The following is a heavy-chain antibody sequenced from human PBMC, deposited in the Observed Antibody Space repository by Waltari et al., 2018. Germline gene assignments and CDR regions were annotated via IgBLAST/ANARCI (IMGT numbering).Heavy chain of an antibody. V-gene: IGHV4-59*01. CDR3: ARGRGSGYFDY. CDR2: IYYSGST. J-gene: IGHJ4*02. D-gene: IGHD3-22*01. CDR1: GGSISTYY. Sequence: QVQLQESGPGLVKPSETLSLTCTVSGGSISTYYWSWIRQPPGKGLEWIGYIYYSGSTNYDPSLKSRVTISVDTSKNQFSLNLRSVTAAVTAVYYCARGRGSGYFDYWGQGSLVTVSS.